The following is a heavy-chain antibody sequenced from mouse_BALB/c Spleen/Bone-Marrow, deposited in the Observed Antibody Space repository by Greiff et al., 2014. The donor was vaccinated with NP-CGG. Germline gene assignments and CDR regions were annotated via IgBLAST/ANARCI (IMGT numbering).Heavy chain of an antibody. Sequence: VQLQQSRAELVKPGASVKLSCKASGYSFTSYWMHWVKQSPGQGLEWIGEISPSNGRSNYNEKFKSKATLTVDKSSSTAYMQLSGLTSEDSAVYYCTRSELRRGGYALDYWGLGTSVTVSS. CDR1: GYSFTSYW. D-gene: IGHD2-12*01. V-gene: IGHV1S81*02. CDR3: TRSELRRGGYALDY. CDR2: ISPSNGRS. J-gene: IGHJ4*01.